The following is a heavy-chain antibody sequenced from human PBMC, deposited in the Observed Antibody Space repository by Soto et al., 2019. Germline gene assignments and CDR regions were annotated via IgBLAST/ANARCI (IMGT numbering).Heavy chain of an antibody. CDR3: ARSSIAARNYYYGMDV. CDR1: GSSVSSNIAA. Sequence: SQTPSVTCAKSGSSVSSNIAAWNYIRQSPWRGLEWLGRTCYRSKWYNDYAVSVKSRITISPDTSKNQFSLQLNSVTPEDTAVYHCARSSIAARNYYYGMDVWGQGTTVTVSS. D-gene: IGHD6-6*01. CDR2: TCYRSKWYN. V-gene: IGHV6-1*01. J-gene: IGHJ6*01.